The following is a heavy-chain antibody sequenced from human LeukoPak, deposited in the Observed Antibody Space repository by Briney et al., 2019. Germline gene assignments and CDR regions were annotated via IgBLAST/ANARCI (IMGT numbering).Heavy chain of an antibody. CDR1: GGTFSSYA. V-gene: IGHV1-69*05. CDR3: ARADTGAYYFDY. J-gene: IGHJ4*02. CDR2: IIPIFGTA. D-gene: IGHD5-18*01. Sequence: ASVKVSCKASGGTFSSYAISWVRQAPGQGLEWMGGIIPIFGTANYAQKFQGRVTITTDESTSTAYMELSSLRSDDTAVYYCARADTGAYYFDYWGQGTLVTVSS.